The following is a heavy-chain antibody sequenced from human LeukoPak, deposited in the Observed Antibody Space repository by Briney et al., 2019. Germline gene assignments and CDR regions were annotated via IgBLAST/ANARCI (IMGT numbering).Heavy chain of an antibody. CDR1: GFTFDDYA. V-gene: IGHV3-7*01. D-gene: IGHD1-26*01. Sequence: GGSLRLSCAASGFTFDDYAMHWVRQAPGKGLEGVADIKQDGSEKYYVDSVKGRFTISRDNAKNSLYLQMNSLRAEDTAVYYRARDKIVGATYFDYWGQGTVVTVSS. CDR2: IKQDGSEK. CDR3: ARDKIVGATYFDY. J-gene: IGHJ4*02.